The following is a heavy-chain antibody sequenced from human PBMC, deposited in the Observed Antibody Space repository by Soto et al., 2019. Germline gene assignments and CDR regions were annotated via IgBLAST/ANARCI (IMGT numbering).Heavy chain of an antibody. CDR2: ISGSGGST. CDR3: AKADIVVVPAALDY. J-gene: IGHJ4*02. Sequence: PGGSLRLSCAASGFTLSSYAMSWVRQAPGKGLEWVSAISGSGGSTYYADSVKGRFTISRDNSKNTLYLQMNSLRAEDTAVYYCAKADIVVVPAALDYWGQGTLVTVSS. CDR1: GFTLSSYA. D-gene: IGHD2-2*01. V-gene: IGHV3-23*01.